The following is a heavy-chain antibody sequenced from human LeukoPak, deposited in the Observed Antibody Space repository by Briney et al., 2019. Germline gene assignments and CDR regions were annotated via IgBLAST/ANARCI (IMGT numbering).Heavy chain of an antibody. CDR3: ARGPHYGEGIDY. CDR1: GGTFSSYA. J-gene: IGHJ4*02. Sequence: SVKVSCKASGGTFSSYAISWVRQAPGQGLEWMGRIIPIFGTANYAQKFQGRVTITTDESTSTAYMELSSLRSEDTAVYYCARGPHYGEGIDYWGQGTLVTVSS. CDR2: IIPIFGTA. V-gene: IGHV1-69*05. D-gene: IGHD4-17*01.